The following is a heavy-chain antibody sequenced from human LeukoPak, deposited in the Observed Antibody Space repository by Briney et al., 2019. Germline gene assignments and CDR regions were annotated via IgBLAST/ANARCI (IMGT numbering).Heavy chain of an antibody. J-gene: IGHJ4*02. CDR3: ARAPTVLVGYCSSSSCQADY. CDR2: IYSGGST. CDR1: GFTFSNYW. Sequence: GGSLRLSCAASGFTFSNYWMYWVRQAPGKGLEWVSVIYSGGSTYYADSVKGRFTISRDNAENSLYLQMNSLRVEDTAVYYCARAPTVLVGYCSSSSCQADYWGQGTLVTVSS. V-gene: IGHV3-66*01. D-gene: IGHD2-2*01.